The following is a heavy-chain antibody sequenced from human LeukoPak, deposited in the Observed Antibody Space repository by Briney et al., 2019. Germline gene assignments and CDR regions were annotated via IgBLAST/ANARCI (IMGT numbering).Heavy chain of an antibody. CDR2: IYYSGST. V-gene: IGHV4-31*03. Sequence: RSSETLSLTCTVSGGSISSGGYYWSWIRQHPGKGLEWIGYIYYSGSTYYNPSLKSRVTISVDTSKNQFSLKLSSVTAADTAVYYCARAMGRGVMRDFDYWGQGTLVTVSS. CDR1: GGSISSGGYY. J-gene: IGHJ4*02. D-gene: IGHD3-10*01. CDR3: ARAMGRGVMRDFDY.